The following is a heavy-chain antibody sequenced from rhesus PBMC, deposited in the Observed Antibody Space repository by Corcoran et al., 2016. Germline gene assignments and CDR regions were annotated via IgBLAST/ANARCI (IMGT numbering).Heavy chain of an antibody. Sequence: QVQLQESRPGLVKPSETLSRTGAVSASSISSGYDWGWIRQPPGRGLECIGYISGRRGSTYYNPAVNNRVTISSDTSKKHFSLKLTSVAAADAAVYYGAMMASYGSGYYFDCWGQGVLVTVSS. D-gene: IGHD4-29*01. V-gene: IGHV4-99*01. J-gene: IGHJ4*01. CDR1: ASSISSGYD. CDR3: AMMASYGSGYYFDC. CDR2: ISGRRGST.